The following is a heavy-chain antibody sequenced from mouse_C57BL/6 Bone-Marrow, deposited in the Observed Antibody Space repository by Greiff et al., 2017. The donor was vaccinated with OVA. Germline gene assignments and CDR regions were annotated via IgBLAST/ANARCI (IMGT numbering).Heavy chain of an antibody. V-gene: IGHV3-6*01. J-gene: IGHJ4*01. CDR3: ARGYYDYAGDY. Sequence: DVQLQESGPGLVKPSQSLSLTCSVTGYSITSGYYWNWIRQFPGNKLEWMGYISYDGSNNYNPSLKNRISITRDTSKNQFFLKLNSVTTEDTATYYCARGYYDYAGDYWGQGTSVTVSS. CDR2: ISYDGSN. D-gene: IGHD2-4*01. CDR1: GYSITSGYY.